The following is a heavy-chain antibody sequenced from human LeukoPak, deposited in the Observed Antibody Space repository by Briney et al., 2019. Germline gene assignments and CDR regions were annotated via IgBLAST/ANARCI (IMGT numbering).Heavy chain of an antibody. CDR2: INTNTGNP. CDR1: GYTFTSYA. J-gene: IGHJ4*02. V-gene: IGHV7-4-1*02. D-gene: IGHD6-13*01. CDR3: ARDGEVGSYSSSWYYFDY. Sequence: ASVKVSCKASGYTFTSYAMNWVRQAPGQGLEWMGWINTNTGNPTYAQGFTERFVFSLDTSVSTAYLQISSLKAEDTAVYYCARDGEVGSYSSSWYYFDYWGQGTLVTVSS.